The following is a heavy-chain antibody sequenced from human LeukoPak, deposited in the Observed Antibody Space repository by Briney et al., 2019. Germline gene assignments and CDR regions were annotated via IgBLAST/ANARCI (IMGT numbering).Heavy chain of an antibody. CDR3: ARDFRAYCSSTSCATYYYYYGMDV. D-gene: IGHD2-2*01. Sequence: SETLSLTCTVSGGSISSYYWSWIRQHPGKGLEWIGYIYYSGSTYYNPSLKSRVTISVDTSKNQFSLKLSSVTAADTAVYYCARDFRAYCSSTSCATYYYYYGMDVWGQGTTVTVSS. J-gene: IGHJ6*02. V-gene: IGHV4-59*06. CDR1: GGSISSYY. CDR2: IYYSGST.